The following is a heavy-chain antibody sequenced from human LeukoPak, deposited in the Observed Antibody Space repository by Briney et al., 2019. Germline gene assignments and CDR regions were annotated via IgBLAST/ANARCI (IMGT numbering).Heavy chain of an antibody. V-gene: IGHV3-7*01. CDR1: GFTFSSYW. Sequence: GGSLRLSCAASGFTFSSYWMSWVRQAPRKGLEWVANIKQDGSEKYYVDSVKGRFTISRDNAKNSLYLQMNSLRAEDTAVYYCARIPDSSGYYYPTYYFDYWGQGTLVTVSS. CDR3: ARIPDSSGYYYPTYYFDY. CDR2: IKQDGSEK. J-gene: IGHJ4*02. D-gene: IGHD3-22*01.